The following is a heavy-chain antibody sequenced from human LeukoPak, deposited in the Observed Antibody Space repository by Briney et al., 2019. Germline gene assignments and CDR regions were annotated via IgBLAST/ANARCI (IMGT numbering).Heavy chain of an antibody. CDR1: GFTFSDSY. CDR3: SKIWSGYYTY. Sequence: PGGSLRLSCEASGFTFSDSYMSWLRQPPGKGLEWVSAISGSGGSTYYADSVKGRFTISRDNSKNTLYLQMNSLRAEDTAVYYCSKIWSGYYTYWGQGTLVTVSS. CDR2: ISGSGGST. D-gene: IGHD3-3*01. J-gene: IGHJ4*02. V-gene: IGHV3-23*01.